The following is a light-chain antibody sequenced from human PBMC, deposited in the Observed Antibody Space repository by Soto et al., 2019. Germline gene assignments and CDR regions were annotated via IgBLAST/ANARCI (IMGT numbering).Light chain of an antibody. CDR3: LQYGNLPIT. Sequence: DIQMTQSPSSLSASVGDRVTITCQASQDISKYLNWYQQKPGKAPKLLIYDASNLETGVPSRFSGSGSGTDFTFTISSLQPEDIATYYCLQYGNLPITFGEGTKVEIK. CDR1: QDISKY. CDR2: DAS. J-gene: IGKJ4*01. V-gene: IGKV1-33*01.